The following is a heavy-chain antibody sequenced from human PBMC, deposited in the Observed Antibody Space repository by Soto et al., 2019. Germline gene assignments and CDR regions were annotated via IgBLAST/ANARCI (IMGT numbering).Heavy chain of an antibody. J-gene: IGHJ6*03. D-gene: IGHD6-13*01. CDR3: ARDLTQIAAAGQYYYYMDV. V-gene: IGHV4-59*01. CDR1: GGSISSYY. Sequence: SETLSLTCTVSGGSISSYYWSWIRQPPGKGLEWIGYIYYSGSTNYNPSLKSRVTISVDTSKNQFSLKLSSVTAAGTAVYYCARDLTQIAAAGQYYYYMDVWGKGTTVTVSS. CDR2: IYYSGST.